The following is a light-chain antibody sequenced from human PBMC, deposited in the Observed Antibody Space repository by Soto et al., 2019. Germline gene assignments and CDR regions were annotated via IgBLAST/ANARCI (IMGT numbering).Light chain of an antibody. V-gene: IGKV3-11*01. Sequence: EIVLTQSPATLSLSPRERATLSCRASESVSSYLDWYQQKPGQAPRLLIYDASNRAPGIPARFSGSVSGTYFTLTISSLEPQDFAVYYCQQRSNWPLTFGGGTKVEIK. CDR2: DAS. J-gene: IGKJ4*01. CDR3: QQRSNWPLT. CDR1: ESVSSY.